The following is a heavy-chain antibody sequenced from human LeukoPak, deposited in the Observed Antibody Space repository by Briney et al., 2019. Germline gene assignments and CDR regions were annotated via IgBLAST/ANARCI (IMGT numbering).Heavy chain of an antibody. D-gene: IGHD1-7*01. CDR2: IYSGGNT. Sequence: AGGSLRLSCAASGFTVSSNYMSWVRQAPGKGLEWVSVIYSGGNTYYADSVKGRVTISRDNSKNTLYLQMNSPRAEDTAVYYCANNWNYDYWGQGTLVTVSS. J-gene: IGHJ4*02. CDR1: GFTVSSNY. CDR3: ANNWNYDY. V-gene: IGHV3-66*01.